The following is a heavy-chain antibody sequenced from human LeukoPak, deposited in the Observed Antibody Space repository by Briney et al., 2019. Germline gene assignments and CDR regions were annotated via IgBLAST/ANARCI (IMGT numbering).Heavy chain of an antibody. J-gene: IGHJ5*02. CDR3: ARVPLITFGFDP. Sequence: PGGSLRLSCAASGFTFSSYSMNWVRQAPGKGLEWVSFISSSGSYIYYADSMKGRFTISRDNAKNSLYLQMNSLRAEDTAVYYCARVPLITFGFDPWGQGTLVTVSS. CDR1: GFTFSSYS. V-gene: IGHV3-21*01. CDR2: ISSSGSYI. D-gene: IGHD1-20*01.